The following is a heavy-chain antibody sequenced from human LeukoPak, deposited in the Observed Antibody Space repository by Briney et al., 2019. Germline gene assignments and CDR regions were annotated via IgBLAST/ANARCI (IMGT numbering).Heavy chain of an antibody. D-gene: IGHD6-13*01. Sequence: PGGALRLSCAASGFTFDDSAVHCGPDAPGGGRGWGSLIIWDVGSTYYADSVKGRFTISRDNSKNSLYLQMNSLRAEDTALYYCAKEGEQQVGYYYYMDIWGKGTTVTVSS. CDR1: GFTFDDSA. CDR3: AKEGEQQVGYYYYMDI. CDR2: IIWDVGST. V-gene: IGHV3-43D*03. J-gene: IGHJ6*03.